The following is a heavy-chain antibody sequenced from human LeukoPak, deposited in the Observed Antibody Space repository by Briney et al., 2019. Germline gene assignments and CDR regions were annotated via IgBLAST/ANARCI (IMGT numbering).Heavy chain of an antibody. D-gene: IGHD2-15*01. CDR2: LFTGGNT. V-gene: IGHV4-4*07. CDR3: ARAVCSGGDCYHSDH. J-gene: IGHJ4*02. CDR1: GASISSNY. Sequence: SETLSLTCTVSGASISSNYWSWIRQPAGKGLEWIGRLFTGGNTNYNPSLKSRVTMSIDTSKNQFSLKLNSVTAADTAAYYCARAVCSGGDCYHSDHWGQGTLVTVSS.